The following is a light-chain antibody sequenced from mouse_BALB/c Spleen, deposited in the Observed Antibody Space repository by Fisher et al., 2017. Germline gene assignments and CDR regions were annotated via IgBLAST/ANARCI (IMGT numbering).Light chain of an antibody. CDR1: SSVSY. Sequence: IVMTQSTAIMSASLGEEITLTCSASSSVSYMHWFQQKPGTSPKLWIYSTSNLASGVPARFSGSGSGTSYSLTISRMEAEDAATYYCQQRSSYPPTFGGGTKLEIK. J-gene: IGKJ1*01. V-gene: IGKV4-57*01. CDR3: QQRSSYPPT. CDR2: STS.